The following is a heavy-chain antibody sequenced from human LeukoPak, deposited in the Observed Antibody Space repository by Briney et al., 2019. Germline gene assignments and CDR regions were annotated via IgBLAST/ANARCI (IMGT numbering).Heavy chain of an antibody. CDR2: IYHSGST. CDR1: GGSISSSNW. CDR3: ARESQTGYCSSTSCYPHGYFDY. D-gene: IGHD2-2*03. V-gene: IGHV4-4*02. Sequence: SETLSLTCAVSGGSISSSNWWSWVRQPPGKGLEWIGEIYHSGSTNYNPSLKSRITISVDKSKNQFSLKLSSVTAADTAVYYCARESQTGYCSSTSCYPHGYFDYWGQGTLVTVSS. J-gene: IGHJ4*02.